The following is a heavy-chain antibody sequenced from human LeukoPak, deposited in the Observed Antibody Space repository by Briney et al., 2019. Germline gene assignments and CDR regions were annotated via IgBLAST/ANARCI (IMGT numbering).Heavy chain of an antibody. CDR3: ARVVDYVWGSSRNYYYYMDV. Sequence: SETLSLTCTVSGGSISSSSYYWGWIRQPPGKGLEWIGSIYYSGSTYYNPSLKSRVTISVDTSKNQFSLKLSSVTAADTAVYYCARVVDYVWGSSRNYYYYMDVWGKGTTVTVSS. V-gene: IGHV4-39*07. CDR2: IYYSGST. D-gene: IGHD3-16*02. J-gene: IGHJ6*03. CDR1: GGSISSSSYY.